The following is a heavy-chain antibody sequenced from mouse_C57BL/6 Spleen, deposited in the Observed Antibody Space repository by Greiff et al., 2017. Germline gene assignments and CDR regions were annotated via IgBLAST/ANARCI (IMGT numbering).Heavy chain of an antibody. CDR2: INPNNGGT. Sequence: EVQLQQSGPELVKPGASVKISCKASGYTFTDYYMNWVKQSHGKSLEWIGDINPNNGGTSYNQKVKGKATLTVDKSSSTAYMELRSLTSEDSAVYYCARGISIYYYGSRGMDYWGQGTSVTVSS. CDR3: ARGISIYYYGSRGMDY. J-gene: IGHJ4*01. V-gene: IGHV1-26*01. D-gene: IGHD1-1*01. CDR1: GYTFTDYY.